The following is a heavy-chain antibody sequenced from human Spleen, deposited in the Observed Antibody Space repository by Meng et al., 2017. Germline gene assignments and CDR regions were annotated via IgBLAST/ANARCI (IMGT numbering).Heavy chain of an antibody. CDR1: DGSFRSSY. J-gene: IGHJ4*02. V-gene: IGHV4-34*01. CDR3: ARGPTTMAHDFDY. D-gene: IGHD4-11*01. CDR2: INHSGST. Sequence: QLLLQEWGAGLLEPSGTLSLTCAVADGSFRSSYWSWIRQPPVKGLEWIGEINHSGSTNYNPSLESRATISVDTSQNNLSLKLSSVTAADSAVYYCARGPTTMAHDFDYWGQGTLVTVSS.